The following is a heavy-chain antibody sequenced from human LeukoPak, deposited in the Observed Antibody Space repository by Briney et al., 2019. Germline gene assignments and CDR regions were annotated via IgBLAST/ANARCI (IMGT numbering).Heavy chain of an antibody. CDR1: GDSINSYY. Sequence: SETLSLTCTVTGDSINSYYWNWIRQPAGKGLEWIGRIYSTGTTNYSPSLTSRVTISVDTSKNQFSLKLSSVTAADTAAYYCARAHKYHYYDSSGAFDVWGQGTVVIVSS. CDR3: ARAHKYHYYDSSGAFDV. D-gene: IGHD3-22*01. V-gene: IGHV4-4*07. J-gene: IGHJ3*01. CDR2: IYSTGTT.